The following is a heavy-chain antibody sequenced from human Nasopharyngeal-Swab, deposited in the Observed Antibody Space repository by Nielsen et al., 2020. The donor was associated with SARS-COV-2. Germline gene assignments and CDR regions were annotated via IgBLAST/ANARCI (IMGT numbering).Heavy chain of an antibody. D-gene: IGHD5-24*01. Sequence: ASVKVSCKAPGYIFNDHFIHWVRQAPGQGLEWMGLINPSGTSTTHVQRFQGRVTMTRDTSTSTVHMELSSLRSGDTAVYYCARAAIDQHFDLWGPGTLVTVSS. CDR1: GYIFNDHF. V-gene: IGHV1-46*02. CDR3: ARAAIDQHFDL. CDR2: INPSGTST. J-gene: IGHJ4*02.